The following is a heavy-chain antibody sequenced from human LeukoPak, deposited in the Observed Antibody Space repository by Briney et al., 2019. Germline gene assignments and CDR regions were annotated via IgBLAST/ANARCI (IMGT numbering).Heavy chain of an antibody. CDR1: GDTFTYYH. Sequence: GASVKVSCQASGDTFTYYHIHWVRQAPGQGVAWMGAVYVTGETTRNTQNFQGRVTMTRDPSTATVYMEQTSLRSEDTAVYYCATEAPGSYYFDYWGQGVLVTVSS. J-gene: IGHJ4*02. CDR2: VYVTGETT. V-gene: IGHV1-46*01. CDR3: ATEAPGSYYFDY.